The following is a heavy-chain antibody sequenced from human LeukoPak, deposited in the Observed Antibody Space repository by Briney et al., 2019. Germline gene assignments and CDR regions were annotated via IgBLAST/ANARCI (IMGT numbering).Heavy chain of an antibody. CDR2: IYWDDDK. CDR3: ARRVRGYSCGSPFDY. V-gene: IGHV2-5*02. D-gene: IGHD5-18*01. Sequence: SGPTLVNPTQTLTLTCTFSGFSLSTSGVGVGWIRQPPGKALEWLALIYWDDDKRYSPSLKSRLTITKDTSKNQVVLTMTNMDPVDTATYYCARRVRGYSCGSPFDYWGQGTLVTVSS. CDR1: GFSLSTSGVG. J-gene: IGHJ4*02.